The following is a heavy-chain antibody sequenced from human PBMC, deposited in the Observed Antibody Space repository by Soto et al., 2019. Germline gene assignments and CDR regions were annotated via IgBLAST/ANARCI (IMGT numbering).Heavy chain of an antibody. CDR3: ARDWYRDGYKGGYFDY. D-gene: IGHD1-26*01. Sequence: SEILSLTCTVSGFSIISGYYWGWFRHPPGKGLEWIGSMYQSGTTYYNPSLKSRVTISINTTKTQFSLKLTSVTAADTAVYYCARDWYRDGYKGGYFDYWGQGTLVTVSS. J-gene: IGHJ4*02. CDR2: MYQSGTT. CDR1: GFSIISGYY. V-gene: IGHV4-38-2*02.